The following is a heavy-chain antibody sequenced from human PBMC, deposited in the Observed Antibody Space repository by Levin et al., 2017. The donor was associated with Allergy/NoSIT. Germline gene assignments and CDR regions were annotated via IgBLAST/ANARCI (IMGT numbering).Heavy chain of an antibody. J-gene: IGHJ4*02. CDR1: GGSVSSGSYY. V-gene: IGHV4-61*01. D-gene: IGHD3-16*02. CDR2: IYYSGST. CDR3: ARVILSTWIGFFDY. Sequence: SQTLSLTCTVSGGSVSSGSYYWSWIRQPPGKGLEWIGYIYYSGSTNYNPSLKSRVTISVDTSKNQFSLKLSSVTAADTAVYYCARVILSTWIGFFDYWGQGTLVTVSS.